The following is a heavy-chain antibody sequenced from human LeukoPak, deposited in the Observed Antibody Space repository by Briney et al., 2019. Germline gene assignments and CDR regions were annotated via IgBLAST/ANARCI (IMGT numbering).Heavy chain of an antibody. CDR1: GITLSNYA. CDR3: AKRGVVIRVILVGFHKEAYYFDS. J-gene: IGHJ4*02. Sequence: GESLRLSCAVSGITLSNYAMSWVRQAPGKGLEWVAGISGSGGGTHYADSVKGRFTISRDNPKNTLYLQMNNLRAGDTAVYFCAKRGVVIRVILVGFHKEAYYFDSWGQGTLVTVSS. CDR2: ISGSGGGT. D-gene: IGHD3-22*01. V-gene: IGHV3-23*01.